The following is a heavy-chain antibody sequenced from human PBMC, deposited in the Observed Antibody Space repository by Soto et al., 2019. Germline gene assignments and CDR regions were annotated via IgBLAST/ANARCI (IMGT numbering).Heavy chain of an antibody. D-gene: IGHD2-15*01. J-gene: IGHJ6*02. CDR3: AREGSVVVVAGPFYYYYGMDV. V-gene: IGHV1-18*04. CDR1: GYTFTSYG. CDR2: ISAYNGNT. Sequence: QVQLVQSGAEVKKPGASVKVSCKASGYTFTSYGISWVRQAPGQGLEWMGWISAYNGNTNYAQKLQGRVTMTTDTSTNTAYMELRSLRSDDTAVYYCAREGSVVVVAGPFYYYYGMDVWGQGTTVTVSS.